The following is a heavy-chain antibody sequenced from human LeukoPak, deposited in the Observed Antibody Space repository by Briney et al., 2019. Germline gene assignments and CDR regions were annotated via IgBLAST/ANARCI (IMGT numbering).Heavy chain of an antibody. CDR2: IYYSGST. CDR1: GGSISSSRYY. J-gene: IGHJ5*02. CDR3: AREGVVENWFDP. Sequence: SETLSLTCTVSGGSISSSRYYWSWIRQPPGKGLEWIGYIYYSGSTNYNPSLKSRVTISVDTSKNQFSLKLSSVTAADTAVYYCAREGVVENWFDPWGQGTLVTVSS. V-gene: IGHV4-61*01. D-gene: IGHD2-2*01.